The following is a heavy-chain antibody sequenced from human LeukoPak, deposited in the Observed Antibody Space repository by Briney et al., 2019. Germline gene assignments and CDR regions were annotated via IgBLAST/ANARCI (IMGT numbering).Heavy chain of an antibody. CDR1: GYIFTGYY. J-gene: IGHJ4*02. CDR3: ARATPYVKQTYYNDTSGYYLVS. CDR2: INPKSGGT. V-gene: IGHV1-2*02. D-gene: IGHD3-22*01. Sequence: VASVKVSCKASGYIFTGYYVHWVRQAPGQGLEWMGWINPKSGGTNCEQKFQGRVTMTRDTSISTAYMELSRLRSDDTAVYYCARATPYVKQTYYNDTSGYYLVSWGQGTLVTVSS.